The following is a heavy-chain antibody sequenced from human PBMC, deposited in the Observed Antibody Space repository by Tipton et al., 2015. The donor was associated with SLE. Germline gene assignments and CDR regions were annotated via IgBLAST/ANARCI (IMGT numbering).Heavy chain of an antibody. D-gene: IGHD1-26*01. CDR2: IYYSGST. Sequence: TLSLTCTVSGDSISSGDYYWSWIRQPPGKGLEWIGSIYYSGSTYYNPSLKSRVTISVDTSKNQFSLKLSSVTAADTAVYYCARDPGSGDAFDIWGQGTMVTVSS. J-gene: IGHJ3*02. CDR1: GDSISSGDYY. CDR3: ARDPGSGDAFDI. V-gene: IGHV4-39*07.